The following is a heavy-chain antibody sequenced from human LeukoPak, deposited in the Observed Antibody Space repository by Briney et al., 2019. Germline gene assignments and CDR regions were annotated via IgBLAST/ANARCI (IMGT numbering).Heavy chain of an antibody. CDR3: VRARDPLHIDL. CDR2: ITASSSTI. Sequence: PGGSLRLSCVASGFSFSSYSFNWFRQAPGQGLEWVSYITASSSTIDYADSVKGRLTISRDNAKRSLYLLLTSLRVEDTAVYYCVRARDPLHIDLWGQGTLVTVSS. D-gene: IGHD6-6*01. V-gene: IGHV3-48*04. J-gene: IGHJ5*02. CDR1: GFSFSSYS.